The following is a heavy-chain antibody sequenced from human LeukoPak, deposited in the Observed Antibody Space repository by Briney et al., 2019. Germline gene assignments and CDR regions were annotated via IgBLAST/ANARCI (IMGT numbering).Heavy chain of an antibody. CDR3: ARDAVPHSSSWPDFDY. J-gene: IGHJ4*02. CDR1: GGTFSSYA. CDR2: IIPIFGTA. Sequence: GASVKVSCKASGGTFSSYAISWVRQAPGQGLEWMGGIIPIFGTANYAQKFQGRVTITTDTSTSTAYMELRSLRSDDTAVYYCARDAVPHSSSWPDFDYWGQGTLVTVSS. V-gene: IGHV1-69*05. D-gene: IGHD6-13*01.